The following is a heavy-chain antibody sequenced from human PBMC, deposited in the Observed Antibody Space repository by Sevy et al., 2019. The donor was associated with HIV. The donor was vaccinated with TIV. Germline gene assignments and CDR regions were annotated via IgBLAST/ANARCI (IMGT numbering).Heavy chain of an antibody. Sequence: GGSLRLSCAASGFSFDDYTMNWVRQAPGKGLEWVSGITWNGDSTAYAESVEGRFTVSRDNDKSSLYLQMDSLRAEDXXXXXXARDRRGYFHKSGYLISDAFDIWGQGTMVTVSS. J-gene: IGHJ3*02. V-gene: IGHV3-20*01. CDR2: ITWNGDST. D-gene: IGHD3-3*01. CDR3: ARDRRGYFHKSGYLISDAFDI. CDR1: GFSFDDYT.